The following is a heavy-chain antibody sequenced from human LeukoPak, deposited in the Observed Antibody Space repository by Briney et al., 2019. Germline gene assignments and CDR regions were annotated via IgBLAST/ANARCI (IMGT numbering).Heavy chain of an antibody. D-gene: IGHD3-16*01. J-gene: IGHJ4*02. CDR1: GFNFKNYA. CDR3: AREAVNYGGSDY. Sequence: PGGSLRLSCGASGFNFKNYAMHWVRQAPGKGLEWVGVISYDGTKKYHAASVKGRFTISRDNPKNTVFLQMNDLRPDGMALYYCAREAVNYGGSDYWGQGTLVTVSS. CDR2: ISYDGTKK. V-gene: IGHV3-30*04.